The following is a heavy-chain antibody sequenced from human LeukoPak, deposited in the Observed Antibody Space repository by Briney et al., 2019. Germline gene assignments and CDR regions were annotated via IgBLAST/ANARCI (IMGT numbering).Heavy chain of an antibody. CDR2: IYSGGST. D-gene: IGHD3-10*01. V-gene: IGHV3-53*01. CDR1: APTVSTKY. J-gene: IGHJ4*02. CDR3: AGAGSGLLPFDY. Sequence: GGSPSPSCPPSAPTVSTKYIRCVRQAPRKVLEWVSVIYSGGSTYYADSVKGRFTISRDNSKTSLYLQMNSLRAEDTAVSYCAGAGSGLLPFDYWGQGTLVTVSS.